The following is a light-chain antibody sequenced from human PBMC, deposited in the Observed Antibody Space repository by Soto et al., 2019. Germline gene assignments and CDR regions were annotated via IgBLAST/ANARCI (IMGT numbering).Light chain of an antibody. Sequence: EILMTQSPATLAASPGERATLSCRASQSVGSKLAWYQQKPGQPPRLVMFDASIRANGVPARFSGGGSGTEFTLTISSLQSEDFALYACQQYEKWPPTTFGQGTKVEIK. CDR3: QQYEKWPPTT. CDR2: DAS. J-gene: IGKJ1*01. CDR1: QSVGSK. V-gene: IGKV3-15*01.